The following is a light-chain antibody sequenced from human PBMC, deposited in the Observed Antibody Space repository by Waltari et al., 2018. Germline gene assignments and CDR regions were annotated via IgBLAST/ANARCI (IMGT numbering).Light chain of an antibody. J-gene: IGKJ4*02. Sequence: DIQLTQSPSSLSASVGDRVTITCQASQDITTYLNWYHQRPGKAPKLLIYDASDLEAGVPPRFTGTGSGTRFTLTISSLQPEEVGTYYCQEFDTLLTFGGGTKVEIK. CDR2: DAS. V-gene: IGKV1-33*01. CDR1: QDITTY. CDR3: QEFDTLLT.